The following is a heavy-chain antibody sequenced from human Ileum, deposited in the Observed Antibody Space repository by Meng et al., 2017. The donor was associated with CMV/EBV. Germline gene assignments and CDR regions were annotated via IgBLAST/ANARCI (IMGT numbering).Heavy chain of an antibody. J-gene: IGHJ4*02. CDR1: GYNFIGYY. CDR3: AKYRYGLGFDY. V-gene: IGHV1-2*02. Sequence: QGHLGQSGAEVKTPGASVRVSCKASGYNFIGYYMQWVRQAPGQGLEWMGWINPDNGGTNYAQKFQGRVTMTRDTSITTAYMELSRLRSDDTAIYYCAKYRYGLGFDYWGQGTLVTVSS. CDR2: INPDNGGT. D-gene: IGHD5-18*01.